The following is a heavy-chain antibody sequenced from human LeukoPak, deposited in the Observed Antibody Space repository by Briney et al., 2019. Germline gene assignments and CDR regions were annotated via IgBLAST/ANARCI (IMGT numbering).Heavy chain of an antibody. D-gene: IGHD3-16*01. CDR2: IHNDGTQG. CDR3: AKEGDEFRGYLDV. Sequence: PGGSLRLSCAASGFTFSSYSMNWVRQAPGKGLEWVAVIHNDGTQGQYADSVKGRFTISKDNSQNTLYLQMNNLRDDDTAVYYCAKEGDEFRGYLDVWGKGTTVTVSS. V-gene: IGHV3-30*02. J-gene: IGHJ6*03. CDR1: GFTFSSYS.